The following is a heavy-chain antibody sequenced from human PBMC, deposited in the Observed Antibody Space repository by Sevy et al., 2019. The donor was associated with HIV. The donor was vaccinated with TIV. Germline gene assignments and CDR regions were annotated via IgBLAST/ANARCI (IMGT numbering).Heavy chain of an antibody. CDR2: INPNDGVT. Sequence: ASVKVSCKASGYTFTDYYIHWVRQAPGQGLEWMAWINPNDGVTNYAQRFQGGVTVTRDTSISTAYMELRRLRSDDTAIYYCARLTTMPTPDLYGMDVWGQGTTVTVSS. CDR1: GYTFTDYY. V-gene: IGHV1-2*02. D-gene: IGHD1-1*01. J-gene: IGHJ6*02. CDR3: ARLTTMPTPDLYGMDV.